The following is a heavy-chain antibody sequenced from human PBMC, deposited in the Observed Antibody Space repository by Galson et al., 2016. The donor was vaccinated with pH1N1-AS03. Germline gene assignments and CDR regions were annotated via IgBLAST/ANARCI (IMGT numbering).Heavy chain of an antibody. D-gene: IGHD2-2*01. J-gene: IGHJ4*02. CDR3: ARGAPGDHLLSPLWN. CDR1: GFTFSNSW. V-gene: IGHV3-7*01. Sequence: SLRLSCAASGFTFSNSWMAWVRQAPGKGLEWVANIKQDGSEKFYVDSLKGRFTISRDNAKNSLYLQMSSLRAEDTAIYYCARGAPGDHLLSPLWNWGQGTLVTVSS. CDR2: IKQDGSEK.